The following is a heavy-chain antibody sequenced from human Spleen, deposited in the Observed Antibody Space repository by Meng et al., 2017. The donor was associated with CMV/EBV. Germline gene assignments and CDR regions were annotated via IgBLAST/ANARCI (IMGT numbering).Heavy chain of an antibody. V-gene: IGHV1-69*10. Sequence: SVKVSCKASGGTFSSYAISWVRQAPGQGLEWMGGIIPILGIANYAQKFQGRVTITADKSTSTAYMELSSLRSEDTAVYYCARLDYYDSSGYRSGGWGQGTLVTVSS. CDR2: IIPILGIA. CDR1: GGTFSSYA. J-gene: IGHJ4*02. D-gene: IGHD3-22*01. CDR3: ARLDYYDSSGYRSGG.